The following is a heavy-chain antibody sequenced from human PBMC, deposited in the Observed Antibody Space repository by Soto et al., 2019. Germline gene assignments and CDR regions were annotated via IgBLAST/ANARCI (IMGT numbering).Heavy chain of an antibody. CDR1: GDSVSSTSAA. Sequence: QTLSLTCAISGDSVSSTSAAWKWIRQSPSRGLEWLGRTYYRSKWHNDYAVSVKSRITTNPDTSKNQLSLQLNSVTPEDTAVYYCVRTPASGTLEPWGQGTMVTVSS. CDR2: TYYRSKWHN. D-gene: IGHD6-13*01. J-gene: IGHJ5*02. V-gene: IGHV6-1*01. CDR3: VRTPASGTLEP.